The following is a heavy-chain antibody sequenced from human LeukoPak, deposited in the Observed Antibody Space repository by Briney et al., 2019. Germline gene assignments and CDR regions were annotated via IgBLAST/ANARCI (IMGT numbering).Heavy chain of an antibody. J-gene: IGHJ6*04. CDR3: AELGSTMIGGV. D-gene: IGHD3-10*02. V-gene: IGHV3-48*03. CDR2: ISSSGSTI. CDR1: GFTFSSYE. Sequence: GGSLRLSCAASGFTFSSYEMNWVRQAPGKGLEWVSYISSSGSTIFYADSVKGRFTISRDNAKNSLYLQMNSLRAEDTAVYYCAELGSTMIGGVWGKGTTVTISS.